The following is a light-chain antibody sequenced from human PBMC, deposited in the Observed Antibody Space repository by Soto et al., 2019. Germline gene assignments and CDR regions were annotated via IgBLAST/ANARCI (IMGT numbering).Light chain of an antibody. J-gene: IGKJ4*01. V-gene: IGKV1-39*01. CDR1: QSIGSY. Sequence: DIQMTQSPSSLSASVGDRVTITCRASQSIGSYLNWYQHEPGKAPKFLIYAASSLQSGVPSRFSGREYGSDFNLPLSRLQPEDFATYFCQQSYSTPLTFGGGTKVEIK. CDR3: QQSYSTPLT. CDR2: AAS.